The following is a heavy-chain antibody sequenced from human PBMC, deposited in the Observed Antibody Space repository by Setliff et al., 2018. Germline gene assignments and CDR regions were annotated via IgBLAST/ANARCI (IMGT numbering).Heavy chain of an antibody. J-gene: IGHJ4*02. CDR2: IYYRGDT. V-gene: IGHV4-39*01. CDR1: GGSISSGVYY. CDR3: ARTGTYRYFDY. D-gene: IGHD1-1*01. Sequence: PSETLSLTCTDSGGSISSGVYYWAWIRQPPGKGLEWIGRIYYRGDTYYNASLKSRLTLSVDTSKNQVSLNLRSVTAADTAVYYCARTGTYRYFDYWGQGTQVTVSS.